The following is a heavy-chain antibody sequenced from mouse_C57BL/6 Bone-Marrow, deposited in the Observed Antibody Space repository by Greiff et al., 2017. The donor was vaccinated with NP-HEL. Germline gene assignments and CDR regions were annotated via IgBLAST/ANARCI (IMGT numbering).Heavy chain of an antibody. J-gene: IGHJ2*01. CDR1: GYTFTSYW. CDR3: ATFQTGFDY. Sequence: QVQLQQPGAELVKPGASVKLSCKASGYTFTSYWMQWVKQRPGQGLEWIGEIDPSDSYTNYNQKFKGKATLTVDTSSSTAYMQLSSLTSEDSAVYYCATFQTGFDYWGQGTTLSLL. D-gene: IGHD4-1*01. V-gene: IGHV1-50*01. CDR2: IDPSDSYT.